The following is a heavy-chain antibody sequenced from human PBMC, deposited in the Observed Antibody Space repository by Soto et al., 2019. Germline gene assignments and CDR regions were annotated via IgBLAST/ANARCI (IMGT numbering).Heavy chain of an antibody. CDR1: GFTFDDYA. CDR2: ISWNSGSI. CDR3: AKDSSGYPAYFQH. J-gene: IGHJ1*01. V-gene: IGHV3-9*01. D-gene: IGHD3-22*01. Sequence: LRLSCAASGFTFDDYAMHWVRQAPGKGLEWVSGISWNSGSIGYADSVKGRFTISRDNAKNSLYLQMNSLRAEDTALYYCAKDSSGYPAYFQHWGQGTLVTVSS.